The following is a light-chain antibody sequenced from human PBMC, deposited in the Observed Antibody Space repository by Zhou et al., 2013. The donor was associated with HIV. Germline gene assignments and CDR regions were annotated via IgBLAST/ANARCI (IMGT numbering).Light chain of an antibody. Sequence: EIVLTQSPGTLSLSPGERATLSCRASQSVDSSFLAWYQQKPGQAPRLLIYGASSRATGIPDRFSGSGSGTDFALTISRLEPEDFAVYYCHQYGSSPTFGQGTKVE. CDR3: HQYGSSPT. V-gene: IGKV3-20*01. CDR1: QSVDSSF. J-gene: IGKJ1*01. CDR2: GAS.